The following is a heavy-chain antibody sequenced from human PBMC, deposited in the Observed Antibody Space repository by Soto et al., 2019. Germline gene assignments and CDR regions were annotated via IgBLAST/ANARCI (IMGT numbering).Heavy chain of an antibody. J-gene: IGHJ5*02. D-gene: IGHD3-3*01. Sequence: GASVKVSCKASGYTFPSYGISWVRQAPGQGLEWMGWISAYNGNTNYAQKLQGRVTMTTDTSTSTAYMELRSLRSDDTAVYYCARRDDFWSGLPRFDPWGQGTLVTVSS. CDR1: GYTFPSYG. CDR3: ARRDDFWSGLPRFDP. CDR2: ISAYNGNT. V-gene: IGHV1-18*01.